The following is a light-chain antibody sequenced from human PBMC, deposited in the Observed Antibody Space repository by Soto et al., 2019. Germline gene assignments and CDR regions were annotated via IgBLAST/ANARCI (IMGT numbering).Light chain of an antibody. J-gene: IGLJ1*01. CDR1: SSDVGGYNY. Sequence: QSALTQPASVSGSPGQSITISCTGTSSDVGGYNYVSWYQQHPGKAPKLMIYEVANRPSGVSNRFSGSKAGNTASLTISGRQAEDEADYYCTSYTSSITYVFGTGTQLTVL. CDR2: EVA. V-gene: IGLV2-14*01. CDR3: TSYTSSITYV.